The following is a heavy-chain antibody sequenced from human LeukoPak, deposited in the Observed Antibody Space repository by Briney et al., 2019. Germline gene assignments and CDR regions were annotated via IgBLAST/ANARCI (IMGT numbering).Heavy chain of an antibody. V-gene: IGHV4-61*01. Sequence: SETLSLTCTVSGGSVSSGSYYWSWIRQPPGKGLEWIGYIYYSGSTNYNPSLKSRVTISVDTSKNQFSLKLSSVTAADTAVYYCARGISSSPPGNFDYWGQGTLVTVSS. CDR3: ARGISSSPPGNFDY. CDR1: GGSVSSGSYY. D-gene: IGHD6-13*01. CDR2: IYYSGST. J-gene: IGHJ4*02.